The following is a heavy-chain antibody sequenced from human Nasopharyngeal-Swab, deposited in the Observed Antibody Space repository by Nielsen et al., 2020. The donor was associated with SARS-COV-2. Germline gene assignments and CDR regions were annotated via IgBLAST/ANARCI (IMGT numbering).Heavy chain of an antibody. J-gene: IGHJ6*02. V-gene: IGHV4-34*01. CDR3: ARDAKFYYYYYGMDV. CDR2: INHRGST. D-gene: IGHD4/OR15-4a*01. Sequence: WIRQPPGKGLEWIGEINHRGSTNYNPSLKSRVTISVDTSKNQFSLKLSSVTAADTAVYYCARDAKFYYYYYGMDVWGQGTTVTVSS.